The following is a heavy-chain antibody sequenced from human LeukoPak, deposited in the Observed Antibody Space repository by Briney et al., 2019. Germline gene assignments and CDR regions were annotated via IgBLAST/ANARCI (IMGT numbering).Heavy chain of an antibody. Sequence: ASVTVSCKVSGYTLTELSMHWVRQAPGKGLEWVGGFDPEDGETIYAQKFQGRVTMTEDTSTDTAYMELSSLRSEDTAVYYCAGYYDSSGYYSHIAYWGQGTLVTVSS. CDR3: AGYYDSSGYYSHIAY. V-gene: IGHV1-24*01. J-gene: IGHJ4*02. CDR2: FDPEDGET. CDR1: GYTLTELS. D-gene: IGHD3-22*01.